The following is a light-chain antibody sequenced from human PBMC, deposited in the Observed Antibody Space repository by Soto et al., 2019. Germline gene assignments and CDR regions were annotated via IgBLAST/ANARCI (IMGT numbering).Light chain of an antibody. V-gene: IGLV2-11*01. CDR2: DVT. CDR1: NSDVGGYNY. Sequence: QSALTQPRSVSGSPGQSVTISCTGTNSDVGGYNYVSWYQQRPGKAPKLMIFDVTKRPSGVPDRFSGSKSGNTASLTISGLQAEDEADYYCCSYAGSHLYVFGTGTKVTVL. CDR3: CSYAGSHLYV. J-gene: IGLJ1*01.